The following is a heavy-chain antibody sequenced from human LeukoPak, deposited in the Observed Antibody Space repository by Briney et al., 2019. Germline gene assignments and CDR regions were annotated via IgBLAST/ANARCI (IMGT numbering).Heavy chain of an antibody. D-gene: IGHD3-22*01. J-gene: IGHJ4*02. CDR1: GYTFTSYD. CDR2: MNPNSGNT. V-gene: IGHV1-8*01. CDR3: ARRGYYDSSGYLFY. Sequence: ASVKVSCKASGYTFTSYDINWVRQASGQGLEWMGWMNPNSGNTGYAQKLQGRVTMTTDTSTSTAYMELRSLRSDDTAVYYCARRGYYDSSGYLFYWGQGTLVTVSS.